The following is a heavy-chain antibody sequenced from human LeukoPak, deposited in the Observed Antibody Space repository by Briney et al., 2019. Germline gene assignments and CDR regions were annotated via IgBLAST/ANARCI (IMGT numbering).Heavy chain of an antibody. Sequence: GGSLRLSCAASGFTFSSYWMSWVRQAPGKGLEWVANIKQDGSEKYYVDSVKGRFIISRDNAKNSLYLQMNSLRAEDTAVYYCARIPWRPYYDSSGYSFDYWGQGTLVTVSS. D-gene: IGHD3-22*01. CDR2: IKQDGSEK. CDR3: ARIPWRPYYDSSGYSFDY. J-gene: IGHJ4*02. V-gene: IGHV3-7*01. CDR1: GFTFSSYW.